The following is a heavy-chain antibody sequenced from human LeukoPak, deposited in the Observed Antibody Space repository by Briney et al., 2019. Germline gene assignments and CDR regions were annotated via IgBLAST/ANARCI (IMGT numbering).Heavy chain of an antibody. Sequence: SETLSLTCTVSGGSISSYYWGWIRQPPGKGLEWIGYIYYSGSTNYNPSLESRVTISVDTSKNQFSLKLSSVTAADTAVYYCARLAGGTTAFDIWGQGTMVTVSS. CDR1: GGSISSYY. CDR2: IYYSGST. D-gene: IGHD1-7*01. J-gene: IGHJ3*02. V-gene: IGHV4-59*01. CDR3: ARLAGGTTAFDI.